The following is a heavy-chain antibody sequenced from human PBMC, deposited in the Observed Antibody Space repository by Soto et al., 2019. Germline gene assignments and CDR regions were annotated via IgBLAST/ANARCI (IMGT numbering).Heavy chain of an antibody. CDR3: AHRILRTVFGLVTTTAIYFDF. J-gene: IGHJ4*02. Sequence: QITLNESGPTVVKPAETLTLTCTFSGFSLTTSGVGVGWILQSPGKAPEWLALIYWDDDKRYSASLKSRLTITKETSKNQVVLTMASVDPADTATYYCAHRILRTVFGLVTTTAIYFDFWGQGTPVVVSS. CDR2: IYWDDDK. D-gene: IGHD3-3*01. CDR1: GFSLTTSGVG. V-gene: IGHV2-5*02.